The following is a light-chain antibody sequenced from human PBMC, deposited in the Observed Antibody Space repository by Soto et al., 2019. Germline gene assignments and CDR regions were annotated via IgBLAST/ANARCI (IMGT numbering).Light chain of an antibody. CDR3: QQTYTSPLT. CDR1: QSISKC. CDR2: VAS. J-gene: IGKJ4*01. V-gene: IGKV1-39*01. Sequence: DIQMTHSPSSLSASVGDRVTITCRASQSISKCLNWYQHQPGEAPKLLVYVASTIQRGVPSRVSGVASGTAVTLTISSLQPEDFATYYGQQTYTSPLTFGGGTTVE.